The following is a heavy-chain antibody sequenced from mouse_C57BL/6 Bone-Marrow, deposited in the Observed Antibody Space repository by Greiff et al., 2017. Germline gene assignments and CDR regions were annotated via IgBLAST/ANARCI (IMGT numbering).Heavy chain of an antibody. V-gene: IGHV1-52*01. CDR2: IDPSDSET. Sequence: QVQLQQPGAELVRPGSSVKLSCKASGYTFTSYCMHWVKQRPIQGLEWIGNIDPSDSETHYNQKFKDKATLTVDKSSSTSYMHLSSLTSEDSAVYYCASGGCYGSTLAYWGQGTTLTVSA. J-gene: IGHJ2*01. CDR3: ASGGCYGSTLAY. D-gene: IGHD1-1*01. CDR1: GYTFTSYC.